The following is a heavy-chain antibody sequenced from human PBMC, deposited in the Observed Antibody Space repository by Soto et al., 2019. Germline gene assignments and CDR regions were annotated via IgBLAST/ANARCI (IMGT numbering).Heavy chain of an antibody. CDR3: AKDLVSELAPFDY. CDR1: GFTFSSYA. Sequence: PGGSLILSCAASGFTFSSYAMSWVRQAPGKGLEWVSAISGSGGSTYYADSVKGRFTISRDNSKNTLYLQMNSLRAEDTAVYYCAKDLVSELAPFDYWGQGTLVTVSS. D-gene: IGHD1-7*01. J-gene: IGHJ4*02. CDR2: ISGSGGST. V-gene: IGHV3-23*01.